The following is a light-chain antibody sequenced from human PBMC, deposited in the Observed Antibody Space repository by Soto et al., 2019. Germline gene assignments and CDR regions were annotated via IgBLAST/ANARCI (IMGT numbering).Light chain of an antibody. CDR2: AVS. CDR3: QQSYTFPFT. V-gene: IGKV1-39*01. CDR1: QSIDSY. J-gene: IGKJ3*01. Sequence: DIQMTQSPSSLSASVGDRVTITCRASQSIDSYLNWYQQKPGKAPKLLMYAVSFLQSGVPSRFSGSGSGTDFTLTISSLQPGDFATYYCQQSYTFPFTFGPGTKVHI.